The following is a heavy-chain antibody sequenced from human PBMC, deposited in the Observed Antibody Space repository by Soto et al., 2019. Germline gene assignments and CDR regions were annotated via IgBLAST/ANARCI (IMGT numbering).Heavy chain of an antibody. CDR3: ARDPVAGFTAAGNYYYGMDV. D-gene: IGHD6-13*01. CDR2: TYYRSKWYN. CDR1: GDSVSSNSAA. Sequence: SQTLSLTRAISGDSVSSNSAAWHWIRQSPSRGLEWLGRTYYRSKWYNDYAVSVKSRITINPATSKNQFSLQLNSVTPEDTAVYYCARDPVAGFTAAGNYYYGMDVWGQGTTVTVSS. J-gene: IGHJ6*02. V-gene: IGHV6-1*01.